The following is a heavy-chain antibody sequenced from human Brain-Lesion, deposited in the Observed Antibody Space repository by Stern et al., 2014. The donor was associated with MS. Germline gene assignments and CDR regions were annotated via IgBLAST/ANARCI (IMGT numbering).Heavy chain of an antibody. D-gene: IGHD6-13*01. Sequence: QVQLVESGPGLVKPSETLSLTCTVSGGSFSSRSYYWGWIRQPPGKGLEWIGSVYYSGNAYYNPSLESRVTISVDTSKNQFSLTLRSVTAADTAVYYCARIDSSSWYDYFVSWGQGTLVTVSS. CDR3: ARIDSSSWYDYFVS. J-gene: IGHJ4*02. CDR2: VYYSGNA. CDR1: GGSFSSRSYY. V-gene: IGHV4-39*01.